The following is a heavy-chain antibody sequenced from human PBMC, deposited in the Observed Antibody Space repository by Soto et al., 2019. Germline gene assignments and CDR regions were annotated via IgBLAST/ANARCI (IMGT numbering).Heavy chain of an antibody. CDR3: AKDSLSGEYSGSDY. CDR1: GFTFRSYG. V-gene: IGHV3-30*18. Sequence: GGSLRLSCAASGFTFRSYGMHWVRQAPGKGLEWVAVISYDGSNTYYADSVTGRFTISRDNSKNTLYLQMNSLRAEDTAVYYCAKDSLSGEYSGSDYWGQGTLVTVSS. J-gene: IGHJ4*02. CDR2: ISYDGSNT. D-gene: IGHD5-12*01.